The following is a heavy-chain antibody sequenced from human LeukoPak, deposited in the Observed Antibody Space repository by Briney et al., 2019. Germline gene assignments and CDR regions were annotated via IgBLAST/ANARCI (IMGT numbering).Heavy chain of an antibody. CDR2: IYYSGST. CDR3: ARGPITEYSILHGDY. CDR1: GGSISSYY. V-gene: IGHV4-59*12. D-gene: IGHD6-6*01. J-gene: IGHJ4*02. Sequence: SETLSLTCTVSGGSISSYYWSWIRQPPGKGLEWIGYIYYSGSTYYNPSLKSRVTISVDTSKNQFSLKLSSVTAADTAVYYCARGPITEYSILHGDYWGQGTLVTVSS.